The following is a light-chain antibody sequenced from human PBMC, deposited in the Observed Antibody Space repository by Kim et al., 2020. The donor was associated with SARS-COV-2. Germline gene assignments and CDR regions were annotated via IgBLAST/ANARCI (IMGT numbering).Light chain of an antibody. Sequence: ALGQTGRITCQGDSLRKSYASWYQQKPGQAPILVMSDENTRPSGIPDRFSGSSSGSTASLTITGAQAEDEADYYCCSRDSSAKDYVFGTGTKVTVL. CDR2: DEN. CDR1: SLRKSY. CDR3: CSRDSSAKDYV. J-gene: IGLJ1*01. V-gene: IGLV3-19*01.